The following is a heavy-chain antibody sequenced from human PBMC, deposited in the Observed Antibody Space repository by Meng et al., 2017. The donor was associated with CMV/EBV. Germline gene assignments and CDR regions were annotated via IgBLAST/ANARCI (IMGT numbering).Heavy chain of an antibody. D-gene: IGHD2-2*02. V-gene: IGHV3-7*01. Sequence: GESLKISCAASGFTLSSYWMSWVRQAPGKGLEWVANINQGVSEKYYVDSVKGRFTMSRDNAKNSLYLQMSSLTAEDTAVYYCARYCTNTGCYIYDYWGQGTLVTVSS. CDR3: ARYCTNTGCYIYDY. J-gene: IGHJ4*02. CDR2: INQGVSEK. CDR1: GFTLSSYW.